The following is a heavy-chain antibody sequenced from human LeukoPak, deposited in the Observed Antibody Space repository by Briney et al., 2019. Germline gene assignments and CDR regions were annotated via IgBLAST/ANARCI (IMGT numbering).Heavy chain of an antibody. CDR3: ATALARTYYDILTGYDGTNFDY. CDR2: ISAYNGNT. CDR1: GYTFRSFG. J-gene: IGHJ4*02. V-gene: IGHV1-18*01. Sequence: ASVKVSCKASGYTFRSFGISWVRQAPGQGLEWMGWISAYNGNTNYAQKIQGRVTMTTDTSTSTAYMELSSLRSEDTAVYYCATALARTYYDILTGYDGTNFDYWGQGTLVTVSS. D-gene: IGHD3-9*01.